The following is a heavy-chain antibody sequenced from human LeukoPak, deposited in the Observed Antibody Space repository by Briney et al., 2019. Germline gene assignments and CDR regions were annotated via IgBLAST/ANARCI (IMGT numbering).Heavy chain of an antibody. V-gene: IGHV3-30*02. CDR1: GSTFSSYG. CDR2: IRYDGSNK. Sequence: GGSLRLSCAASGSTFSSYGMHWVRQAPGKGLEWVAFIRYDGSNKYYADSVKGRFTISRDNSKNTLYLQMNSLRAEDTAVYYCAKTDQLLIDYWGQGTLVTVSS. CDR3: AKTDQLLIDY. D-gene: IGHD2-2*01. J-gene: IGHJ4*02.